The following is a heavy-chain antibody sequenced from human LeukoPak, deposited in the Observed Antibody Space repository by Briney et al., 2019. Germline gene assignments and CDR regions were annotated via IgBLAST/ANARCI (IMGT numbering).Heavy chain of an antibody. V-gene: IGHV3-23*01. CDR3: AREAGYSSSWSRRYFDY. CDR1: GFTFNKYT. Sequence: GGSLRLSCAASGFTFNKYTMNWVRQAPGKGLEWVSAISGSGGSSYYADYVKGRFTISRDNYKNTLYLQMNSLRAEDTAVYYCAREAGYSSSWSRRYFDYWGQGTLVTVSS. J-gene: IGHJ4*02. D-gene: IGHD6-13*01. CDR2: ISGSGGSS.